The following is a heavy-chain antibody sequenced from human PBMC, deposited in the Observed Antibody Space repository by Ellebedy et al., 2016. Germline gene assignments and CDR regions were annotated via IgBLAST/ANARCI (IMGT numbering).Heavy chain of an antibody. CDR1: GGSISGYY. D-gene: IGHD2-2*01. J-gene: IGHJ5*02. CDR2: ISNTGTT. CDR3: ARHPSTLTWWFDP. V-gene: IGHV4-59*01. Sequence: SETLSLTCTVSGGSISGYYWSWIRQPPGQRLEWMAYISNTGTTHYNPSLNGRVTISADTSKDPISLKLTSVTAADTAIYYCARHPSTLTWWFDPWGQGTLVTVSS.